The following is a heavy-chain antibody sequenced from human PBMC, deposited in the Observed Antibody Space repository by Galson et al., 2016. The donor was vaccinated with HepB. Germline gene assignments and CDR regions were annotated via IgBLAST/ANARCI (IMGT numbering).Heavy chain of an antibody. CDR2: IWCDGTNK. V-gene: IGHV3-33*01. CDR1: GFTFSSYA. J-gene: IGHJ2*01. Sequence: SLRLSCAASGFTFSSYAMHWVRQAPGKGLQWVAVIWCDGTNKYYADSVKGRFTISRDNSKNTLYLQMNSLRAEDTAVYYCARDTTWGSGSYLDWYFDLWGRGTLVTVSS. CDR3: ARDTTWGSGSYLDWYFDL. D-gene: IGHD3-10*01.